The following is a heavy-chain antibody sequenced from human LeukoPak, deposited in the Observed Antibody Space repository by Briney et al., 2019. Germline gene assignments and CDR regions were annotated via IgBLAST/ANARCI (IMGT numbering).Heavy chain of an antibody. CDR1: GFTLSSYW. CDR3: ARDLFSGTYHEDF. CDR2: IKFDGSAT. Sequence: GESLRLSCVASGFTLSSYWMSWVRQAPGKGLEWVANIKFDGSATYSVDSVKGRFTISRDDAKNSLYLQMNSLRGEDTAVYYCARDLFSGTYHEDFWGQGTLVIVSS. V-gene: IGHV3-7*01. D-gene: IGHD1-26*01. J-gene: IGHJ4*02.